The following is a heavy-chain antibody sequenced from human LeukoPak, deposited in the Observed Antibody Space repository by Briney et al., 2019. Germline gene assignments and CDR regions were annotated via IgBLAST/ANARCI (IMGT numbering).Heavy chain of an antibody. CDR1: GYSFTSYW. V-gene: IGHV5-51*01. CDR3: ARPAYCGGDCYLFDAFDI. D-gene: IGHD2-21*02. Sequence: GESLKISCKGSGYSFTSYWIGWVRQMPGKGLEWMGIIYPGDSDTRYSPSFQGQVTISADKSISTAYLQWSSLKASDTAMYYCARPAYCGGDCYLFDAFDIWGQGTMVTVSS. CDR2: IYPGDSDT. J-gene: IGHJ3*02.